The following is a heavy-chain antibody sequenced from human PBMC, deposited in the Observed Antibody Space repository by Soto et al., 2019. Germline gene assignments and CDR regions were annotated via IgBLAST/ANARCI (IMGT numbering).Heavy chain of an antibody. Sequence: EVQLLESGGGLVQPGGSLRLSCVASGFTYKNYAMSWVRQAPGRGLEWISGISGNGGSTYYAGSVKGRFTISRDNSKITVYLQMNDLRAEDTAVYYCARDRTFNFYCGMDVWGQGTTVSVSS. CDR2: ISGNGGST. CDR3: ARDRTFNFYCGMDV. V-gene: IGHV3-23*01. CDR1: GFTYKNYA. J-gene: IGHJ6*02.